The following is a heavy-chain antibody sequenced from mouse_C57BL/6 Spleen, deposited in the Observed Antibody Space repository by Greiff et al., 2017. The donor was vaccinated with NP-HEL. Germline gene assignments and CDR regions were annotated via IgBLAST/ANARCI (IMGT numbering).Heavy chain of an antibody. D-gene: IGHD3-2*02. CDR2: IDPSDMYT. CDR3: ARGGLSLRGDYFGY. V-gene: IGHV1-69*01. Sequence: QVQLQQPGAELVMPGASVKLSCKASGYTFTSYWMHWVKQRPGPGLEWIGEIDPSDMYTTYNQKFTGKSTLTVDKSSSTAYMQLSSLTSEDSAVYYCARGGLSLRGDYFGYWGQGTTLTVSS. J-gene: IGHJ2*01. CDR1: GYTFTSYW.